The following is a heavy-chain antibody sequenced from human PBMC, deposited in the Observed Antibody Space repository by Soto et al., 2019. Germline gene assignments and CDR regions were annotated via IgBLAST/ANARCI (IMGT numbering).Heavy chain of an antibody. V-gene: IGHV4-30-4*01. D-gene: IGHD6-13*01. CDR3: ARGISKYSSWYEPHTWFDA. CDR2: LYFNGGT. Sequence: QVQLQESGPGLVKPSQTLSLTCTVSGGPINSPAYYWTWIRQSPGKGLEWIGYLYFNGGTQYNPSLRTPVSMSLDTSKNHFSLKMRSVTAADTAVYYCARGISKYSSWYEPHTWFDAWGPGILVTISS. CDR1: GGPINSPAYY. J-gene: IGHJ5*02.